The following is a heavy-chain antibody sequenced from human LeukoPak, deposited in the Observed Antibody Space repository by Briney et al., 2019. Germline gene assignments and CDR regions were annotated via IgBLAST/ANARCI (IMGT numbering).Heavy chain of an antibody. CDR3: ARFAVAGTPYYYYYYMDV. V-gene: IGHV4-34*01. D-gene: IGHD6-19*01. J-gene: IGHJ6*03. CDR1: GGSFSGYY. CDR2: INHSGST. Sequence: PETLSLTCAVYGGSFSGYYWSWIRQPPGKGLEWIGEINHSGSTNYNPSLKSRVTISVDTSKNQFSLKLSSVTAADTAVYYCARFAVAGTPYYYYYYMDVWGKGTTVTVSS.